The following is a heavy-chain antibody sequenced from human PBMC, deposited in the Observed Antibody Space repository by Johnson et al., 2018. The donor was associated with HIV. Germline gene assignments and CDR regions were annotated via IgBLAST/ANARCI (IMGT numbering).Heavy chain of an antibody. J-gene: IGHJ3*02. D-gene: IGHD6-13*01. CDR2: ISYDGSNK. V-gene: IGHV3-30*04. Sequence: QMLLVESGGGVVQPGRSLRLSCAASGFTFSSYAMHWVRQAPGKGLEWVAVISYDGSNKYYADSVKGRFTISRDNSKNTLYLQMNSLRAEDTAVYYFAKDLQQPQRGEHALAQDAFDIWGQGTMVTVSS. CDR3: AKDLQQPQRGEHALAQDAFDI. CDR1: GFTFSSYA.